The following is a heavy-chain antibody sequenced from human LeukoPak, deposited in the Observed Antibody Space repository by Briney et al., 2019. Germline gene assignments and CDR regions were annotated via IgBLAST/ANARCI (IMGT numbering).Heavy chain of an antibody. Sequence: SSETLSLTCTVSGGSISSSSYYWGWIRQPPGKGLEWIGSIYYSGSTYYNPSLKSRVTISVDTSKNQFSLRLSSVTAADTAVYYCARDKSNCSGGSCYSWDWFDPWGQGTLVTVSS. D-gene: IGHD2-15*01. CDR1: GGSISSSSYY. J-gene: IGHJ5*02. CDR2: IYYSGST. CDR3: ARDKSNCSGGSCYSWDWFDP. V-gene: IGHV4-39*07.